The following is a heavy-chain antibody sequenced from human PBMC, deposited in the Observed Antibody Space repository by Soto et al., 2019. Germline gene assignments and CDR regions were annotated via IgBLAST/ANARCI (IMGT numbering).Heavy chain of an antibody. V-gene: IGHV5-51*01. Sequence: PGESLKISCMGFEYSFTNHWIGWVRQMRGKGLEWVAIIYPGDSDTRYSPSLQGRVTISADKSIHTAYLQWSNLQDSDTALYYCARNDYSGNSVDYWGQGTLVTVSS. CDR3: ARNDYSGNSVDY. CDR1: EYSFTNHW. CDR2: IYPGDSDT. J-gene: IGHJ4*02. D-gene: IGHD4-4*01.